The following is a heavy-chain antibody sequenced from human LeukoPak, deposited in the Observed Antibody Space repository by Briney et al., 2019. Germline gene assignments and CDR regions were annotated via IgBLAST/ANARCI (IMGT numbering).Heavy chain of an antibody. CDR2: INPSGGST. Sequence: GASVKVSCKASGYTFTSYYMHWVRQAPGPGLEWMGIINPSGGSTSYAQKFQGRVTMTRDTSTSTVYMELSSLRSEDTAVYYCARAGIAAAARYYGMDVWGQGTTVTVSS. CDR3: ARAGIAAAARYYGMDV. D-gene: IGHD6-13*01. V-gene: IGHV1-46*01. J-gene: IGHJ6*02. CDR1: GYTFTSYY.